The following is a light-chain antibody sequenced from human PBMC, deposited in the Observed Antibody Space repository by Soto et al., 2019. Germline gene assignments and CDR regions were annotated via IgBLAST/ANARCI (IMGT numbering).Light chain of an antibody. CDR1: QGIRNY. CDR3: QKYNSARLT. CDR2: AAS. V-gene: IGKV1-27*01. J-gene: IGKJ4*01. Sequence: DIQMTQSPSSLSASIGDRVTITCRASQGIRNYLAWYQQKPGKVPKLLIYAASTLQSGVPSRFSGSGSGTDFTLTISSLQPEDVATYYCQKYNSARLTFGGGTKVEIK.